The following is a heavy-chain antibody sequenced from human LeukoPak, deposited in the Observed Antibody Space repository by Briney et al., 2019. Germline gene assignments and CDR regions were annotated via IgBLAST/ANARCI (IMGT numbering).Heavy chain of an antibody. CDR1: GYSISSGYY. J-gene: IGHJ4*02. D-gene: IGHD3-16*02. Sequence: SETLSLTCAVSGYSISSGYYWGWVRQAPGKGLEWIGSIYHTGSTDYNPSLKSRLTISVDMSKNQFSLNLRAVTAADTAVYYWGRNKDDYVWGTYRGGGKEMLVTVSP. CDR3: GRNKDDYVWGTYRG. CDR2: IYHTGST. V-gene: IGHV4-38-2*01.